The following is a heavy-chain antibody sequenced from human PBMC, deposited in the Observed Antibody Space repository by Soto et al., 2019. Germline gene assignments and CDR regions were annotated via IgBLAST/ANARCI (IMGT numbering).Heavy chain of an antibody. V-gene: IGHV3-23*01. Sequence: QPGGSLRLSCAASGFTFSSYAMSWVRQAPGKGLEWVSAISGSGGSTYYADSVKGRFTISRDNSKNTLYLQMNSLRAEDTAVYYCAKDRITKWLVPRYYYMDGWANWTTVTVSS. CDR1: GFTFSSYA. J-gene: IGHJ6*03. CDR3: AKDRITKWLVPRYYYMDG. CDR2: ISGSGGST. D-gene: IGHD6-19*01.